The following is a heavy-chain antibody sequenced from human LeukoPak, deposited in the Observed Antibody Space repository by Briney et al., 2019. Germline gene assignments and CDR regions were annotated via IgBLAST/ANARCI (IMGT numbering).Heavy chain of an antibody. J-gene: IGHJ4*02. CDR2: IYHSGST. V-gene: IGHV4-38-2*01. CDR1: GYSISSGYY. D-gene: IGHD1-1*01. CDR3: TKVGTGTVDY. Sequence: SETLSLTCAVSGYSISSGYYWGWIRQPPGKGLEWIGSIYHSGSTYYNPSLKSRVTISVDTSKNQFSLKLSSVTAADTAVYYCTKVGTGTVDYWGQGTLVTVSS.